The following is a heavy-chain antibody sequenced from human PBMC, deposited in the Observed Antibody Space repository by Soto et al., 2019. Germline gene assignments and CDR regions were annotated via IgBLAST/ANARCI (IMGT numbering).Heavy chain of an antibody. V-gene: IGHV1-18*01. CDR3: AREITLDSGSYLEYFDY. D-gene: IGHD1-26*01. J-gene: IGHJ4*02. CDR1: GYTFTSYG. Sequence: XSVKACCKASGYTFTSYGSRLVRQAPGQGLDCMGWISSYNGNTKYAQDLQVRVTMTTDTSTSTAYMELRSLRSDDTAVYYCAREITLDSGSYLEYFDYWGQGTLVTVSS. CDR2: ISSYNGNT.